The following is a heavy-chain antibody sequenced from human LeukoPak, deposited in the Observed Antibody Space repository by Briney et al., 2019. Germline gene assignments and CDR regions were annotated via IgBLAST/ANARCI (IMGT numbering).Heavy chain of an antibody. CDR3: ARVARGGSCPDY. CDR1: GGSISSYY. D-gene: IGHD2-15*01. V-gene: IGHV4-59*01. CDR2: IYYSGST. Sequence: PSETLSLTCTVSGGSISSYYWSWIRQPPGKGLEWIGYIYYSGSTNYNPSLKSRVTISVDTSKNQFSLKLSSVTAADTAVYYCARVARGGSCPDYWGQGTLVTVSS. J-gene: IGHJ4*02.